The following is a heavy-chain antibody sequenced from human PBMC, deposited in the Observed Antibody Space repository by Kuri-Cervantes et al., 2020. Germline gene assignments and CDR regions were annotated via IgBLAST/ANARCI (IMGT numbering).Heavy chain of an antibody. CDR1: GFTFSGYW. CDR2: IDSDGSST. V-gene: IGHV3-74*01. D-gene: IGHD6-19*01. Sequence: GGSLRLSCEASGFTFSGYWMHWVRQVPGKGLVWVARIDSDGSSTIYVDSVKGRFIISRDDSKNTLYLQMTSLTAEDTAIYYCAKAVKQWPDSYLDYWGQGTLVTVSS. J-gene: IGHJ4*02. CDR3: AKAVKQWPDSYLDY.